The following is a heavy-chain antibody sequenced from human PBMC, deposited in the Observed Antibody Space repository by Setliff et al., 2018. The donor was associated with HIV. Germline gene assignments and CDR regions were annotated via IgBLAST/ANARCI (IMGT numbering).Heavy chain of an antibody. Sequence: SETLSLTCTVSDGSITSHYWSWIRQTPGKGLEWIGEINHSGTANYNPSLKSRVTMSLDRSKRQFSLKLTSLTAADTAVYYCAGLSDFLDYWGLGNLVTVSS. CDR2: INHSGTA. V-gene: IGHV4-34*01. CDR3: AGLSDFLDY. D-gene: IGHD2-21*01. CDR1: DGSITSHY. J-gene: IGHJ4*02.